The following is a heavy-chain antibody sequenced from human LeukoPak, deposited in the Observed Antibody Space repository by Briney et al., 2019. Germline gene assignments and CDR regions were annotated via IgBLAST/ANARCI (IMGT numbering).Heavy chain of an antibody. CDR1: GFTFSSYA. Sequence: PGGSLRLSCAASGFTFSSYAMSWVRQAPGKGLEWVSAISGSGGSTYYADSVKGRFTISSDNSKNTLYLQMNSLRAEDTAVYYCAKDSLYSSGLPYFDYWGQGTLVTVSS. J-gene: IGHJ4*02. CDR2: ISGSGGST. D-gene: IGHD6-19*01. CDR3: AKDSLYSSGLPYFDY. V-gene: IGHV3-23*01.